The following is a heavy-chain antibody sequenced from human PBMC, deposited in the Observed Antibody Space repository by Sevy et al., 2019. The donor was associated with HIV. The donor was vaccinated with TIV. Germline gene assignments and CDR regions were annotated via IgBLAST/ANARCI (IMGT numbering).Heavy chain of an antibody. D-gene: IGHD3-22*01. CDR3: AKKGGTGVRKYYYGSSGYYDDY. V-gene: IGHV3-23*01. CDR1: GFTFSSYA. Sequence: GGSLRLSCAASGFTFSSYAMSWVRQAPGEGLEWVSAISGSGGSTYYADSVKGRFTISRDNSKKTLYLQMNSLRAEDTAVYYCAKKGGTGVRKYYYGSSGYYDDYWGQGTLVTVSS. J-gene: IGHJ4*02. CDR2: ISGSGGST.